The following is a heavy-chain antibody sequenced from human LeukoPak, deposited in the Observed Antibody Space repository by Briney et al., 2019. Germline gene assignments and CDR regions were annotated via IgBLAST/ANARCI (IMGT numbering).Heavy chain of an antibody. D-gene: IGHD6-13*01. J-gene: IGHJ4*02. CDR2: IYYSGTT. V-gene: IGHV4-59*12. CDR1: GDSTRNYY. Sequence: SETLSLTCTVSGDSTRNYYWSWIRQPPGKGLEWVGYIYYSGTTNYHPSLKSRVTISIDTSKDQFSLKLSSVTAADTAVYYCAREKVVRGIAAAAFDYWGQGTLVTVSS. CDR3: AREKVVRGIAAAAFDY.